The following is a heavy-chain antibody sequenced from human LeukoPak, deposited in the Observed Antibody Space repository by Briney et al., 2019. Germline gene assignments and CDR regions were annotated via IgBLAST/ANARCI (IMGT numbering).Heavy chain of an antibody. J-gene: IGHJ3*02. CDR1: GFTFSSYS. V-gene: IGHV3-21*01. CDR3: ARSGCSGGSCYYASAFGI. CDR2: ISSSSSYI. Sequence: SGGSLRLSCAASGFTFSSYSMNWVRQAPGKGLEWVSSISSSSSYIYYADSVKGRFTISRDNAKNSLYLQMNSLRAEDTAVYYCARSGCSGGSCYYASAFGIWGQGTMVTVSS. D-gene: IGHD2-15*01.